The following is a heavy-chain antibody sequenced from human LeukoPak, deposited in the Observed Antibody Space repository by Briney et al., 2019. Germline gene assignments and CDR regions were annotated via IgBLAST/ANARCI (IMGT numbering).Heavy chain of an antibody. CDR1: GGSISSYY. D-gene: IGHD3-3*01. V-gene: IGHV4-59*01. CDR3: ARVAMYYDFWSGYHAEYFQH. CDR2: IYYSGST. Sequence: SETLSLTCTVSGGSISSYYWSWIRQPPGKGLEWIRYIYYSGSTNYNPSLKSRVTISVDTSKNQFSLKLSSVTAADTAVYYCARVAMYYDFWSGYHAEYFQHWGQGTLVTVSS. J-gene: IGHJ1*01.